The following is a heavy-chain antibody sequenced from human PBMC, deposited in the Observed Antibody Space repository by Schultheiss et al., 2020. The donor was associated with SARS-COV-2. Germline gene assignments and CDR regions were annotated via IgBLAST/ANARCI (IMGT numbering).Heavy chain of an antibody. V-gene: IGHV3-30*03. CDR1: GFTFSSYG. J-gene: IGHJ6*02. CDR3: AREDTAMAVQRDYYYYGMDV. CDR2: ISYDGSNK. D-gene: IGHD5-18*01. Sequence: GGSLRLSCAASGFTFSSYGMHWVRQAPGKGLEWVAVISYDGSNKYYADSVKGRFTISRDNSKNTLYLQMNSLRAEDTAVYYCAREDTAMAVQRDYYYYGMDVWGQGTTVTVSS.